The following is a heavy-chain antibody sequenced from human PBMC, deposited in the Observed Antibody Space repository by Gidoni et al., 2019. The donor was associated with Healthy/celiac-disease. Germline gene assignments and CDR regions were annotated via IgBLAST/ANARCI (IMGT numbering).Heavy chain of an antibody. Sequence: QVLLVASGGGVVQPVRSLRLSCAACGFPFRSYGMHWVRQAPGKGLEWVAVIWYDGSNKYYADSVKGRFTISRDNSKNTLYLQMNSLRAEDTAVYYCARDWDYGGNSGFDYWGQGTLVTVSS. CDR3: ARDWDYGGNSGFDY. CDR1: GFPFRSYG. J-gene: IGHJ4*02. CDR2: IWYDGSNK. V-gene: IGHV3-33*01. D-gene: IGHD4-17*01.